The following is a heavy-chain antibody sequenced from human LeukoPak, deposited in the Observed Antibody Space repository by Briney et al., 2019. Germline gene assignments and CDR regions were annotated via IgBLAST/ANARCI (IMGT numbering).Heavy chain of an antibody. CDR2: FYYSGST. Sequence: SETLSLTCTVSGDSLSGYYWSWIRQPPGKGPEWIGYFYYSGSTYYNPSLKSRVTISVDTSKNQFSLDLSSVTAADTAVYYCARDLGDGYLANDYWGQGTLVTVSS. CDR1: GDSLSGYY. V-gene: IGHV4-59*12. CDR3: ARDLGDGYLANDY. D-gene: IGHD5-24*01. J-gene: IGHJ4*02.